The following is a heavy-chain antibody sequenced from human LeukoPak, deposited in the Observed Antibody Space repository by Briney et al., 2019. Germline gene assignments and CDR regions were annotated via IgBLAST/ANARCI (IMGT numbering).Heavy chain of an antibody. Sequence: GGSLRLSCATSGFTFNNYAINWVRQAPGKGLEWVSAITGSGDRTFYADSVKGRFTISRDNSKNTLYLQMNSLRAEDTAVYYCAKDGRAFDIWGQGTMVTVSS. CDR2: ITGSGDRT. D-gene: IGHD2-15*01. CDR1: GFTFNNYA. J-gene: IGHJ3*02. CDR3: AKDGRAFDI. V-gene: IGHV3-23*01.